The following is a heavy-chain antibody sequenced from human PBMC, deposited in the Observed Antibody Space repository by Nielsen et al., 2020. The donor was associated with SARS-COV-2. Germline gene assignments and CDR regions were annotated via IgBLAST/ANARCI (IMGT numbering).Heavy chain of an antibody. V-gene: IGHV3-23*01. CDR2: ISGSGRTP. CDR3: AKSIMELWDFDY. J-gene: IGHJ4*02. Sequence: GESLKISCTGSGFTFGDYDMSWFRQAPGKGLEWVSAISGSGRTPYYADSVKGRFTISRDNSKNTLYLQVNSLRADDTALYYCAKSIMELWDFDYWGQGTLVTVSS. CDR1: GFTFGDYD. D-gene: IGHD1-7*01.